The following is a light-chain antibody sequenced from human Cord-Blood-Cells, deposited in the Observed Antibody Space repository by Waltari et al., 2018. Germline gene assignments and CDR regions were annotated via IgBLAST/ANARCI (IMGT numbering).Light chain of an antibody. CDR3: QQYNNWPPST. CDR2: GAS. J-gene: IGKJ4*01. V-gene: IGKV3-15*01. CDR1: QIISSN. Sequence: ELVMTQSPATLSVSPGERATLSCRASQIISSNLAWYQQQPGQAPRLPIYGASTRATGIPARFSGSGSATEFTLTISSLQSEDFAAYYCQQYNNWPPSTFGGGTKVEIK.